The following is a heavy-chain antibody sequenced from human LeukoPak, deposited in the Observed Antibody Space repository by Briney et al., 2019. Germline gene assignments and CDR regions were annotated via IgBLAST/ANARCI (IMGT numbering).Heavy chain of an antibody. V-gene: IGHV4-59*12. CDR3: ARYPPGMG. J-gene: IGHJ4*02. Sequence: SETLSLTCTVSGGSISSYYWSWIRQPPGKGLEWIGYIYYSGSTYYNPSLKSRVTISVDTSKNQFSLKLSSVTAADTAVYYCARYPPGMGWGQGTLVTVSS. CDR2: IYYSGST. CDR1: GGSISSYY.